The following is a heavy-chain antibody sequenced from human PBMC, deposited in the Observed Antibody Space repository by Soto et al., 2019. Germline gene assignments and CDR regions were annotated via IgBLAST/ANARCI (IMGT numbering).Heavy chain of an antibody. V-gene: IGHV2-5*02. Sequence: QITLKESGPTLVNPTQTLTLTCTFSGFSLSTSGAAVGWIRQPPGRALEWLALIYWDGDRRYNPSLQSRLTIDKDTSRNQVALTLTSVDPADTATYYCAHRATMTIFGLIIDNGVWFDPWGQGTLVIVSS. CDR1: GFSLSTSGAA. D-gene: IGHD3-3*01. CDR2: IYWDGDR. J-gene: IGHJ5*02. CDR3: AHRATMTIFGLIIDNGVWFDP.